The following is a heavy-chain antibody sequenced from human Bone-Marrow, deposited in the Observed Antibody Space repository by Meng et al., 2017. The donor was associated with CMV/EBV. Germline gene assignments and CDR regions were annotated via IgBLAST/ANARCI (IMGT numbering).Heavy chain of an antibody. V-gene: IGHV4-39*07. D-gene: IGHD3-3*01. CDR3: ARLYYDFRSGYYKGGFDP. CDR1: GGSISSSSYY. J-gene: IGHJ5*02. CDR2: IYYSGST. Sequence: SETLSLTCTVSGGSISSSSYYWGWIRQPPGKGLEWIGSIYYSGSTYYNPSLKSRVTISVDTSKTQFSLKLSSVTAADTAVYYCARLYYDFRSGYYKGGFDPWGQGTLVTVSS.